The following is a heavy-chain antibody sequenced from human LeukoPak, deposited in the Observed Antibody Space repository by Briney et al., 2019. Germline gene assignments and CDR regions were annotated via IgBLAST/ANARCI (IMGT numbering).Heavy chain of an antibody. V-gene: IGHV1-69*05. D-gene: IGHD3-22*01. CDR2: IIPIFGTA. CDR3: ARAQSRDYYDSSGYYSLFDY. J-gene: IGHJ4*02. CDR1: GGTFSSYA. Sequence: ASVKVSCKASGGTFSSYAISWVRQAPGQGLEWMGGIIPIFGTANYAQKFQGRVTITTDESTSTAYMELSSLRSEDTAVYYCARAQSRDYYDSSGYYSLFDYWGPGNLVTVSS.